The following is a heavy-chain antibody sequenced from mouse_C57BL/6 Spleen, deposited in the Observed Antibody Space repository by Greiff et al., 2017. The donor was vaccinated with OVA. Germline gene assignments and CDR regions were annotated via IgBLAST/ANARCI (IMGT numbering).Heavy chain of an antibody. D-gene: IGHD1-1*01. Sequence: VQLKQPGAELVKPGASVKLSCKASGYTFTSYWMQWVKQRPGQGLEWIGEIDPSDSYTNYNQKFKGKATLTVDTSSSTAYMQLSSLTSEDSAVYYCARKGDYYGSRGYWGQGTTLTVSS. CDR1: GYTFTSYW. V-gene: IGHV1-50*01. J-gene: IGHJ2*01. CDR3: ARKGDYYGSRGY. CDR2: IDPSDSYT.